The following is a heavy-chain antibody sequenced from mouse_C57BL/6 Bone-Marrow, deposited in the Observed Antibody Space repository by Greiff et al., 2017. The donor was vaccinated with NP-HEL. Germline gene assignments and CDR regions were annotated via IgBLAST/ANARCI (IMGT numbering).Heavy chain of an antibody. D-gene: IGHD1-1*01. CDR3: AIYCSSGEGAIDY. J-gene: IGHJ4*01. CDR1: GYTFTSYW. CDR2: IDPSDSYT. Sequence: QVQLQQPGAELVKPGASVKLSCKASGYTFTSYWMQWVKQRPGQGLEWIGEIDPSDSYTNYNQKFKGKATLTVDTSSSTAYMQRSSLTSEDSAVYYCAIYCSSGEGAIDYWGQGTAVTVSS. V-gene: IGHV1-50*01.